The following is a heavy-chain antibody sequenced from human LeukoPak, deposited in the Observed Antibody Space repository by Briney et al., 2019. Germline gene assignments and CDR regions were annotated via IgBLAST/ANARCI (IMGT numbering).Heavy chain of an antibody. D-gene: IGHD1-1*01. J-gene: IGHJ6*02. CDR2: INHSGST. CDR1: GGSFSGYY. V-gene: IGHV4-34*01. CDR3: ASNSIYYYYYGMDV. Sequence: PSETLSLTCAVYGGSFSGYYWSWIRQPPGKGLERIGEINHSGSTNYNPSLKSRVTISVDTSKNQFSLKLSSVTAADTAVYYCASNSIYYYYYGMDVWGQGTTVTVSS.